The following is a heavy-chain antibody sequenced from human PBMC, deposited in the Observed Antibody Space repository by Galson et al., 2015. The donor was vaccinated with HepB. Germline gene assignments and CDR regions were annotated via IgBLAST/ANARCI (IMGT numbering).Heavy chain of an antibody. D-gene: IGHD1-26*01. CDR1: GYRFTSYW. CDR2: IDPSDSYT. J-gene: IGHJ6*02. Sequence: QSGAEVKKPGESLRISCKGSGYRFTSYWINWVRQMPGKGLEWMGRIDPSDSYTNYSLSFQGHVTISADKSISTAYLQWSSLKASDTAVYYCARHWETLAQTDVYGMDVWGQGTTVTVSS. CDR3: ARHWETLAQTDVYGMDV. V-gene: IGHV5-10-1*01.